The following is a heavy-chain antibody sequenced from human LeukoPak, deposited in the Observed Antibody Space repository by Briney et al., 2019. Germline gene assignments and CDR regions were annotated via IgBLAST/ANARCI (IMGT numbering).Heavy chain of an antibody. D-gene: IGHD2-15*01. V-gene: IGHV3-23*01. CDR2: INGGGGTT. CDR1: TFTFSSYP. J-gene: IGHJ3*02. CDR3: AKRLVAATGRVFDI. Sequence: PGGSLRLSCAASTFTFSSYPMSWVRQAPAKGLEWVSSINGGGGTTSYADSVKGRFTVSRDNSKNTLYLQMNSLRAEDTAVYYCAKRLVAATGRVFDIWGQGTMVTVSS.